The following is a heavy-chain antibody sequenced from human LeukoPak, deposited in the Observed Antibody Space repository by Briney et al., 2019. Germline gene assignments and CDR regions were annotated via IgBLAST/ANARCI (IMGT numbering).Heavy chain of an antibody. J-gene: IGHJ4*02. CDR1: GYTXNHHG. CDR3: ARDPTNTSGRYAYFDY. Sequence: ASVKVSCKASGYTXNHHGISWVRQAPGQGLEWMGWISCFNGDTHYAQKFQGRVTMTTDTSTTTAYMELRSLRSDDTALYYCARDPTNTSGRYAYFDYWGQGTLVTVSS. CDR2: ISCFNGDT. V-gene: IGHV1-18*01. D-gene: IGHD6-19*01.